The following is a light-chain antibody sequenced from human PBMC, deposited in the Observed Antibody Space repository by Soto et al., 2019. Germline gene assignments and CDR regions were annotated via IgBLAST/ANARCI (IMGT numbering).Light chain of an antibody. Sequence: EIVLTQSPGTLSLSPGERATVSCRASQSVSNNYLAWYQQKPGQAPRLLIYGASNRATGIPDRFSGSGSGTDFTLTISRLEPEDFAVYYCLQYGSSGTFGKGTKVDIK. CDR3: LQYGSSGT. J-gene: IGKJ1*01. V-gene: IGKV3-20*01. CDR2: GAS. CDR1: QSVSNNY.